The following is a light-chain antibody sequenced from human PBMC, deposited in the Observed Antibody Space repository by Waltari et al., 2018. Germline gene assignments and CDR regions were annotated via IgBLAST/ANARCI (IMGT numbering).Light chain of an antibody. V-gene: IGLV2-23*02. J-gene: IGLJ2*01. CDR2: AVS. CDR3: CSYAGSSKGV. CDR1: STDVGNYKR. Sequence: QSALTQPASVSGSPGHSITISCTGTSTDVGNYKRVSWYQQHPGKAPKLMIYAVSKRPSGVSDRFSGSKSGDTASLTISGLQPEDEADYFCCSYAGSSKGVFGGGTKVTVL.